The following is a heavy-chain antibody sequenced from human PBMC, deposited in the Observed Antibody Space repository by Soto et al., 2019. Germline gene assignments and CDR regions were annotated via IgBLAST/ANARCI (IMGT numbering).Heavy chain of an antibody. CDR1: GYTFTSYA. V-gene: IGHV1-3*01. CDR3: AKHILTGTASAGAELDI. Sequence: AASVKVSCKASGYTFTSYAMHWVRQAPGQRLESMGWINAGNGNTKYSQKFQGRVTITRDTSASTAYMELSSLRSEDTAVYYCAKHILTGTASAGAELDICGQGTMVAVSS. J-gene: IGHJ3*02. CDR2: INAGNGNT. D-gene: IGHD3-9*01.